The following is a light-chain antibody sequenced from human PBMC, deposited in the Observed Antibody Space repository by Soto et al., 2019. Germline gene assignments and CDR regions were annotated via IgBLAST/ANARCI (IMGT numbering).Light chain of an antibody. J-gene: IGLJ2*01. CDR1: SSDVGGYNY. CDR3: SSYTGSSIVV. CDR2: DVS. Sequence: QSALTQPASVSGSPGQSITISCTGTSSDVGGYNYVSWYQQHPGKAPKLMIYDVSNRPSGVSNRFSGSKSGNTASLTISGLQAEDEADYYCSSYTGSSIVVFGGGTKLPV. V-gene: IGLV2-14*01.